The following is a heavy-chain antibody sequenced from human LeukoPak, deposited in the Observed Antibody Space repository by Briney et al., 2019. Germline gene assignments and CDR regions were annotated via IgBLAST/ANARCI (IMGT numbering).Heavy chain of an antibody. V-gene: IGHV3-7*01. D-gene: IGHD2-21*01. CDR2: IKQDGSEI. J-gene: IGHJ2*01. CDR3: AREIMVSREWYFDL. Sequence: GGSLRLSCAASGFIFNTYWMSWVRQAPGRGLEWVANIKQDGSEIYYADSVRGRFTISRDNAKNTLYLQMNSLRVEDTAVYFCAREIMVSREWYFDLWGRGTLVTVAS. CDR1: GFIFNTYW.